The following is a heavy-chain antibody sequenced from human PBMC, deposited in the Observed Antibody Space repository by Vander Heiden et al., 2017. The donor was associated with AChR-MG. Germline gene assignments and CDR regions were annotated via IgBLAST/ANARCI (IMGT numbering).Heavy chain of an antibody. CDR3: ARGLRPLPTIFGVVTSYYFDY. V-gene: IGHV1-8*01. J-gene: IGHJ4*02. CDR1: GYTFTRYD. D-gene: IGHD3-3*01. CDR2: MNPNSGNT. Sequence: QVQLVPSGAEVKKPGAPVKASCKASGYTFTRYDTNWVRQATGQGVEWMGWMNPNSGNTGYAQKFQGRVTMTRNTSISTAYMELSSLRSEDTAVYYCARGLRPLPTIFGVVTSYYFDYWGQRTLVTVSS.